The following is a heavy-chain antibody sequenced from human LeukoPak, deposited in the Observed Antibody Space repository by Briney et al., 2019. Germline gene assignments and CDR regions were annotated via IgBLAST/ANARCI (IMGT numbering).Heavy chain of an antibody. CDR1: GFTFSSYW. J-gene: IGHJ4*02. CDR3: ARDLPWFGELFSYYFDY. Sequence: GGALRLSCAASGFTFSSYWMSWVRQAPGKGLEGVANIKQDGSEKYYVDSVKGRFTISRDNAKNSLYLQMNSLRAEDTAVYYCARDLPWFGELFSYYFDYWGQGTLVTVSS. V-gene: IGHV3-7*03. D-gene: IGHD3-10*01. CDR2: IKQDGSEK.